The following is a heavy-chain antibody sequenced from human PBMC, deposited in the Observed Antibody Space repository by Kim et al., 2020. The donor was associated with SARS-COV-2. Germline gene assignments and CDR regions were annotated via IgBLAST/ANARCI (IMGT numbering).Heavy chain of an antibody. CDR2: LNPSGDNT. CDR3: ARAGSYSSPIGA. V-gene: IGHV1-46*01. D-gene: IGHD6-19*01. CDR1: GYIFINYY. J-gene: IGHJ3*01. Sequence: ASVKVSCKASGYIFINYYIHWVRQAPGQGLEWMGILNPSGDNTIYEQKFQGRVTVTRDTSTSTVYMELSSLRSEDTAVYYCARAGSYSSPIGAWGQGTMVTVSS.